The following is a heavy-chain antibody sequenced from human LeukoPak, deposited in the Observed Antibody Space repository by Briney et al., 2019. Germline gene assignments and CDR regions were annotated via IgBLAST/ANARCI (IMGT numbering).Heavy chain of an antibody. J-gene: IGHJ4*02. Sequence: VGSLRLSCAASGFTVSNNYMSWVRQAPGKGLEWVSVIYRGGSTYYADSVKGRFTISRDNSKNTLYLQMNNLRAEDTAVYYCAREGVVGALYFDYWGQGTLVTVSS. CDR1: GFTVSNNY. V-gene: IGHV3-66*01. D-gene: IGHD1-26*01. CDR3: AREGVVGALYFDY. CDR2: IYRGGST.